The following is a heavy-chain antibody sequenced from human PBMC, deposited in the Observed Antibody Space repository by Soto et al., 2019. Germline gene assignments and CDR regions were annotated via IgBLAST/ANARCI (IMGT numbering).Heavy chain of an antibody. V-gene: IGHV3-33*01. D-gene: IGHD3-10*01. Sequence: PGGSLRLSCAASGFTFSSYGMHWVRQAPGKGPEWVAVIWYDGSNKYYADSVKGRFTISRDNSKNTLYLQMNSLRAEDTAVYYCARDAVRGYTTKYYYYYGMDVWGQGTTVTVSS. CDR1: GFTFSSYG. CDR2: IWYDGSNK. J-gene: IGHJ6*02. CDR3: ARDAVRGYTTKYYYYYGMDV.